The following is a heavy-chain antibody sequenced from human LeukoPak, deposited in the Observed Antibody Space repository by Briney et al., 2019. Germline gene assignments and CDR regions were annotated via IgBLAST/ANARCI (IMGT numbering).Heavy chain of an antibody. CDR1: GGSISYYY. J-gene: IGHJ4*02. CDR2: IYYSGST. D-gene: IGHD3-9*01. CDR3: ARDTAPAGYFDWLTPNGFDY. Sequence: PSETLSLTCTVSGGSISYYYWNWIRQPPGKGLEWIGYIYYSGSTYYNPSLKSRVTISVDTSKNQFSLKLSSVTAADTAVYYCARDTAPAGYFDWLTPNGFDYWGQGTLVTVSS. V-gene: IGHV4-59*12.